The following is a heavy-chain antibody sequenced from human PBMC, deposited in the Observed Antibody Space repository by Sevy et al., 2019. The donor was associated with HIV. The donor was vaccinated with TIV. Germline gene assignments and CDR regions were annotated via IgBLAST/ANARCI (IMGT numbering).Heavy chain of an antibody. D-gene: IGHD3-16*02. CDR2: IIPIFGTA. Sequence: ASLKVSCKASGGTFSSYAISWVRQAPGQGLEWMGGIIPIFGTANYAQKFQGRVTITADESTSTAYMELSSLRSEDTAVYYCARSDDYIWGSYRPLDYWGQGTLVTVSS. CDR3: ARSDDYIWGSYRPLDY. CDR1: GGTFSSYA. V-gene: IGHV1-69*13. J-gene: IGHJ4*02.